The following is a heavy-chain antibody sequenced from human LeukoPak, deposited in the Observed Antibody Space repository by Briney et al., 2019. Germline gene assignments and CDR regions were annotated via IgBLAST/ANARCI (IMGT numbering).Heavy chain of an antibody. CDR2: IYSGGST. Sequence: GGSLRLSCAASGFTVSSNYMSWVRQAPGKGLEWVSVIYSGGSTYYADSVKGRFTISRDNSKNTLYLQMNSLRVEDTAVYYCARDFCSAGSCYPDNWGQGTLVTVSS. CDR1: GFTVSSNY. CDR3: ARDFCSAGSCYPDN. D-gene: IGHD2-15*01. J-gene: IGHJ4*02. V-gene: IGHV3-66*01.